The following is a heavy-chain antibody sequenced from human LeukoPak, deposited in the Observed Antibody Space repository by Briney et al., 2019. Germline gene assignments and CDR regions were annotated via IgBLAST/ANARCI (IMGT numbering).Heavy chain of an antibody. Sequence: SETLSLTCAVSGYSISSGGYYWSWIRQPAGKGLEWIGRIYTSGSTNYNPSLKSRVTISVDTSKNQFSLKLSSVTAADTAVYYCARERTRDPGAHNWFDPWGQGTLVTVSS. D-gene: IGHD7-27*01. V-gene: IGHV4-61*02. CDR2: IYTSGST. J-gene: IGHJ5*02. CDR3: ARERTRDPGAHNWFDP. CDR1: GYSISSGGYY.